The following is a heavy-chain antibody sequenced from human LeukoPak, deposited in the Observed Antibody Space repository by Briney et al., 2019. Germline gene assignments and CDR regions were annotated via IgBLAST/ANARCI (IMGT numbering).Heavy chain of an antibody. V-gene: IGHV3-21*04. CDR2: ISSSSSYI. CDR3: AKDRKPIVVVPAAIVY. J-gene: IGHJ4*02. CDR1: GFTFSSYS. D-gene: IGHD2-2*02. Sequence: GGSLRLSCAASGFTFSSYSMNWVRQAPGKGLEWVSSISSSSSYIYYADSVKGRFTISRDNSKNTLYLQMNSLRAEDTAVYYCAKDRKPIVVVPAAIVYWGQGTLVTVSS.